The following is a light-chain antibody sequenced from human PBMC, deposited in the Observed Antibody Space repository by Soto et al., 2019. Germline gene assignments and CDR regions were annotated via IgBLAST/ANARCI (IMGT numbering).Light chain of an antibody. CDR2: AAS. CDR1: QDISND. Sequence: DIQMTQSPSSLSASVGDRVTITCRASQDISNDLAWYQQKPGKVPKLLIYAASTLQSGVPSRFSGSGSGTDFTLTISSLQPEDIATYYCQKYNSAPPTFGGGTKVEIK. V-gene: IGKV1-27*01. J-gene: IGKJ4*01. CDR3: QKYNSAPPT.